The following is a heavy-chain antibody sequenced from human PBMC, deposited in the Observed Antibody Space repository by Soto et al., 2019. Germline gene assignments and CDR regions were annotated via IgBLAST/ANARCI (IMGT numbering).Heavy chain of an antibody. CDR1: GFTFSSYG. D-gene: IGHD3-10*01. CDR2: ISYDGSNK. J-gene: IGHJ4*02. Sequence: PGGSLRLSCAASGFTFSSYGMHWVRQAPGKGLEWVAVISYDGSNKYYADSVKGRFTISRDNSKNTLYLQMNSLRAEDTAVYYCAKDRTFGDPDYWGQGTLVTVSS. CDR3: AKDRTFGDPDY. V-gene: IGHV3-30*18.